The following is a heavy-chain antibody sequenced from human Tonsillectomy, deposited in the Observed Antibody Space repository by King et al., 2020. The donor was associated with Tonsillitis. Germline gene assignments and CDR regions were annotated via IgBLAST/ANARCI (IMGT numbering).Heavy chain of an antibody. CDR3: SCIAARFV. V-gene: IGHV3-30*03. D-gene: IGHD6-6*01. CDR1: GFSFSTYD. J-gene: IGHJ3*01. CDR2: ISFDGRNK. Sequence: VQLVESGGGVVQPGRSLRLSCAASGFSFSTYDMHWVRQAPGKGLEWVAVISFDGRNKYYADSVKGRFTISRDNSKKTLFLQMNSLRVEDTAVYYCSCIAARFVWGQGTMVTVSA.